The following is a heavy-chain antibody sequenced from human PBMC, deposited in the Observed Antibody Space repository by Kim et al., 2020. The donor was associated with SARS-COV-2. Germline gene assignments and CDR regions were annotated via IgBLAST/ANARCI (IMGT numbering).Heavy chain of an antibody. D-gene: IGHD5-18*01. V-gene: IGHV1-69*13. CDR3: ASSRGINDLDTAMVGGEYYYYGMDV. J-gene: IGHJ6*02. CDR1: GGTFSSYA. Sequence: SVKVSCKASGGTFSSYAISWVRQAPGQGLEWMGGIIPIFGTANYAQKFQGRVTITADESTSTAYMELSSLRSEDTAVYYCASSRGINDLDTAMVGGEYYYYGMDVWGQGTTVTVSS. CDR2: IIPIFGTA.